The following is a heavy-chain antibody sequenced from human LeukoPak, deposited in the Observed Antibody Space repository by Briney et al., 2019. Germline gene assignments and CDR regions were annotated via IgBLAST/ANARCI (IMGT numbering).Heavy chain of an antibody. Sequence: PSETLSLTCAVYGASVSGYYWGWVRQPPGKGLEWVGEINHSGTTNYNPSLKRRVTISVNTSKNQFTLTPSSVTAADTAVYSGARGQSMVRGPPPSSRPPYGMDFWGKGTTVTVSS. CDR1: GASVSGYY. D-gene: IGHD3-10*01. CDR3: ARGQSMVRGPPPSSRPPYGMDF. V-gene: IGHV4-34*01. CDR2: INHSGTT. J-gene: IGHJ6*04.